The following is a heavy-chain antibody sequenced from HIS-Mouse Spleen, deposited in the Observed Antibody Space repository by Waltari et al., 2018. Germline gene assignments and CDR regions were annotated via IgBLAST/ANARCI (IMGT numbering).Heavy chain of an antibody. CDR3: AREIPYSSSWYDWYFDL. D-gene: IGHD6-13*01. CDR2: IYYSGGT. Sequence: QLQLQESGPGLVKPSETLSLTCTVSGGSISSSSYYWGWIRQPPGKGLEWIGGIYYSGGTYYNPALKSRFTISVETSKNQFSLKLSSVTAADTAVYYCAREIPYSSSWYDWYFDLWGRGTLVTVSS. CDR1: GGSISSSSYY. V-gene: IGHV4-39*07. J-gene: IGHJ2*01.